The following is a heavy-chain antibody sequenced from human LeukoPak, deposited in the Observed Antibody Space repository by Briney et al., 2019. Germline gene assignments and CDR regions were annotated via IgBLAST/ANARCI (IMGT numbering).Heavy chain of an antibody. CDR1: GFTFSSYS. Sequence: GGSLRLSCAASGFTFSSYSMNWVRQAPGKGLEWVSSISSGGSYINYADSVKGRFTIPRDNATNSLYLQMNSLRAEDTAVYYWARSWSGQDVWGKGTTVTVSS. CDR3: ARSWSGQDV. J-gene: IGHJ6*04. D-gene: IGHD3-3*01. V-gene: IGHV3-21*01. CDR2: ISSGGSYI.